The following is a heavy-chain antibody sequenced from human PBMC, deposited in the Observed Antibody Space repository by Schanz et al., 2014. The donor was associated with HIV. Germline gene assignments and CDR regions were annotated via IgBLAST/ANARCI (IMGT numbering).Heavy chain of an antibody. Sequence: EMQLVQSGGDLVQPGGSLTLSCEASGFTFSRYWMHWIRQVPGKGLVWVSRIEVDGSGTSYADSVRGRFITFRDNDRKVLYLQTASLRVEDTAIYYCARGSSGWSYSDLWGQGTLVTVSS. V-gene: IGHV3-74*01. CDR2: IEVDGSGT. CDR3: ARGSSGWSYSDL. D-gene: IGHD6-19*01. CDR1: GFTFSRYW. J-gene: IGHJ1*01.